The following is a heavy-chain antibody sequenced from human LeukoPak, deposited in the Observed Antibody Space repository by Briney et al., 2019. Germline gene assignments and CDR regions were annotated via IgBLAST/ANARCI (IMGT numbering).Heavy chain of an antibody. V-gene: IGHV3-7*01. CDR2: IKQDGSEK. CDR1: GFTFSSYW. D-gene: IGHD5-18*01. Sequence: PGGSLRLSCAASGFTFSSYWMSWARQAPGKGLEWVANIKQDGSEKYYVDSVKGRFTISRDNAKNSLYLQMNSLRAEDTAVYYCARGGAAMAYWYYSDYWGQGTLVTVSS. J-gene: IGHJ4*02. CDR3: ARGGAAMAYWYYSDY.